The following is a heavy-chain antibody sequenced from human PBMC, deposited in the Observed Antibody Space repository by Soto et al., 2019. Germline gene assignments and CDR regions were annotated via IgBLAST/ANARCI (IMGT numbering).Heavy chain of an antibody. CDR3: ARRWGYAFDI. D-gene: IGHD1-26*01. J-gene: IGHJ3*02. Sequence: QVQLQESGPGLVKPSETLSLTCTVSGGSISSYYWSWIRQPPGKGLEWIGYIYYSGSTNYNPSLKSRVNIPVDTSKNQSSLKMSSVTAADTSVYYCARRWGYAFDIWGQGTMVTVSS. V-gene: IGHV4-59*08. CDR2: IYYSGST. CDR1: GGSISSYY.